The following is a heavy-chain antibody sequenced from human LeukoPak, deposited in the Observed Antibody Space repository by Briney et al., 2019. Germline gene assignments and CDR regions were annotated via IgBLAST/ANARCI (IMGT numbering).Heavy chain of an antibody. Sequence: GASVKVSCKASGYTFTSYDINWVRQATGQGLEWMGWMNPNSGNTGYAQKFQGRVTMTRNTSISTAYMELSSLRSEDTAVYYCVRFGVVIPLFDYWGQGTLVTVSS. CDR2: MNPNSGNT. V-gene: IGHV1-8*01. CDR3: VRFGVVIPLFDY. D-gene: IGHD3-3*01. CDR1: GYTFTSYD. J-gene: IGHJ4*02.